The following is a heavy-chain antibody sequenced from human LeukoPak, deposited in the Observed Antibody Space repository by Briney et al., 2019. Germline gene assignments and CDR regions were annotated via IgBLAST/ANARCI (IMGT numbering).Heavy chain of an antibody. CDR1: GFTFSTYW. V-gene: IGHV3-48*04. Sequence: GGSLRLSCAASGFTFSTYWMSWVRQAPGKGPEWVSYISSSSSTIYYADSVKGRFTISRDNAKNSLYLQMNSLRAEDTAVYYCARSAARPVWGKGTTVTVSS. CDR3: ARSAARPV. J-gene: IGHJ6*04. D-gene: IGHD6-6*01. CDR2: ISSSSSTI.